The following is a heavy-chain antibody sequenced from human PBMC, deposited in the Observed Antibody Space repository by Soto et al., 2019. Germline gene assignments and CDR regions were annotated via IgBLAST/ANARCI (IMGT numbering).Heavy chain of an antibody. J-gene: IGHJ6*02. CDR2: INPNSGGT. D-gene: IGHD3-3*01. Sequence: ASVKVSCKASGYTFTGYYMHWVLQAPGQGLEWMGWINPNSGGTNYAQKFQGWVTMTRDTSISTAYMELSRLRSDDTAVYYCARTKGRADSAIFGVDNYYYYGMDVWGQGTTVTVSS. CDR1: GYTFTGYY. CDR3: ARTKGRADSAIFGVDNYYYYGMDV. V-gene: IGHV1-2*04.